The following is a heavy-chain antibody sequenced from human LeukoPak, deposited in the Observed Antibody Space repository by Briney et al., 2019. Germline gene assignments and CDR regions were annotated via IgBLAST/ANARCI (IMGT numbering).Heavy chain of an antibody. J-gene: IGHJ5*02. V-gene: IGHV4-34*01. Sequence: SETLSLTCAVYGGSFSGYYWSWIRQPPGKGLEWIGEINHSGSTNYNPSLKSRVTISVGTSKNQFSLKLSSVTAADTAVYYCARSSWFGWFDPWGQGTLVTVSS. CDR3: ARSSWFGWFDP. CDR2: INHSGST. D-gene: IGHD6-13*01. CDR1: GGSFSGYY.